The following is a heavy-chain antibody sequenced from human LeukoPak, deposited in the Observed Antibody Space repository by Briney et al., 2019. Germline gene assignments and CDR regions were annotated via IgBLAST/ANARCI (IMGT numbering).Heavy chain of an antibody. CDR2: VSSSGGTT. Sequence: GGSLRLSCAASGFTFSIYAMSWVRQAPGKGLEWVAVVSSSGGTTYYADSVKGRFTISRDNPKNTLYLQMNSLRAEDTAVYYCAKDRLVVAATNWFDPWGQGTLVTVSS. V-gene: IGHV3-23*01. CDR3: AKDRLVVAATNWFDP. CDR1: GFTFSIYA. D-gene: IGHD2-15*01. J-gene: IGHJ5*02.